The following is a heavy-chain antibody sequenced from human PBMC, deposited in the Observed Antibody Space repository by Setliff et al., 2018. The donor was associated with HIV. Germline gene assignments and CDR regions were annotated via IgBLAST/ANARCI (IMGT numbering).Heavy chain of an antibody. J-gene: IGHJ4*02. D-gene: IGHD3-10*01. V-gene: IGHV4-59*01. CDR3: ARDTSGGY. CDR1: GGSISSYY. Sequence: TLSLTCTVSGGSISSYYWNWIRQPPGKGLEWIGYIYYSGVTNYNPSLKSRVTISLDTSKNQFSLKLTSVTAADTAVYYCARDTSGGYWGQGTLVTVSS. CDR2: IYYSGVT.